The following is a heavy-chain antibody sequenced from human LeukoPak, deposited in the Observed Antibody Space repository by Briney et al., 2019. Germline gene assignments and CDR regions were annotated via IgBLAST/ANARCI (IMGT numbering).Heavy chain of an antibody. Sequence: GGSLRLSCAASGFTFSSYAMHWVRQAPGKGLEWVAVISYDGSNKYYADSVKGRFTISRDNSKNTLYLQMNSLRAEDTAVYYCAKDKDYSNYDYFDYWGQGTLVTVSS. CDR2: ISYDGSNK. D-gene: IGHD4-11*01. CDR1: GFTFSSYA. J-gene: IGHJ4*02. V-gene: IGHV3-30*04. CDR3: AKDKDYSNYDYFDY.